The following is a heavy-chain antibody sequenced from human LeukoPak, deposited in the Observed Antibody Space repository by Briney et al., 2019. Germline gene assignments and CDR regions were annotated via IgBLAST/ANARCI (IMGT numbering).Heavy chain of an antibody. CDR1: GYTFTSYG. CDR3: ARDRFSDYGGVY. J-gene: IGHJ4*02. V-gene: IGHV1-18*01. Sequence: ASVKVSCKASGYTFTSYGICWVRQAPGQGLEWMGWISAYDGNTNYAQKLQGRVTMTTDTSTSTAYMELRSLRSDDTAVYYCARDRFSDYGGVYWGQGTLVTVSS. D-gene: IGHD4-23*01. CDR2: ISAYDGNT.